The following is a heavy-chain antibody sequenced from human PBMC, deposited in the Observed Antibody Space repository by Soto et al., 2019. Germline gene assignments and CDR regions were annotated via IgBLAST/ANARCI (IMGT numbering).Heavy chain of an antibody. CDR2: IHYSGST. CDR3: AREDRNDYDSSGYCH. CDR1: GGSIRSGRYY. V-gene: IGHV4-31*03. J-gene: IGHJ4*02. D-gene: IGHD3-22*01. Sequence: SETLSLTCTVSGGSIRSGRYYWSWIRQHPGRGLEWIGYIHYSGSTYYNPSLKSRLSISVDTSKNQFSLKLSSVTAADTAVYYCAREDRNDYDSSGYCHWGQGALVTVSS.